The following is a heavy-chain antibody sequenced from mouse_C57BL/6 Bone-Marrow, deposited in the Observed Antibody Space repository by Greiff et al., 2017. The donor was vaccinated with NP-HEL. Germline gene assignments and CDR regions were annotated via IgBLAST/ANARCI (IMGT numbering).Heavy chain of an antibody. J-gene: IGHJ3*01. Sequence: LVESGEGLVQPGGSLKLSCAASGFTFSSYAMSWVRQTPEKRLEWVAYISSGGDYIYYADTVKGRFTISRDNARNTLYLQMSSLKSEDTAMYYCTSEIYDGYPAWFAYWGQGTLVTVSA. CDR1: GFTFSSYA. CDR2: ISSGGDYI. D-gene: IGHD2-3*01. CDR3: TSEIYDGYPAWFAY. V-gene: IGHV5-9-1*02.